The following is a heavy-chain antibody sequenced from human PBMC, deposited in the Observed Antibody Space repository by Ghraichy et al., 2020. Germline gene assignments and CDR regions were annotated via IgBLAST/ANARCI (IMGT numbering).Heavy chain of an antibody. Sequence: SETLSLTCTVSGGSISSYYWSWIPQPPGKGLEWIGYIYYSGSTNYNPSLKSRVTISVDTSKNQFSLKLSSVTAADTAVYYCARDKILWKDWGQGTLVTVSS. CDR2: IYYSGST. V-gene: IGHV4-59*01. D-gene: IGHD3-10*01. CDR3: ARDKILWKD. CDR1: GGSISSYY. J-gene: IGHJ4*02.